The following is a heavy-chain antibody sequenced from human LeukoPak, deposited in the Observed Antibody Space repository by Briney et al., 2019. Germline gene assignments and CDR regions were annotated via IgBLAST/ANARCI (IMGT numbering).Heavy chain of an antibody. V-gene: IGHV3-23*01. CDR1: GFTFSSYA. CDR2: ISNSDGST. CDR3: AKDLHYGSADY. Sequence: GGSLRLSCAASGFTFSSYAMSWVRQAPGKGLEWVSTISNSDGSTYYTDSVKGRFTISRDNSKSTLYLQMNSLRAEDTAVYYCAKDLHYGSADYWGQGTLVTVSS. D-gene: IGHD3-10*01. J-gene: IGHJ4*02.